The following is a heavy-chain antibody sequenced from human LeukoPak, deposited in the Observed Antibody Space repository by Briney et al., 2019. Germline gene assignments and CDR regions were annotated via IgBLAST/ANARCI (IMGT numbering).Heavy chain of an antibody. J-gene: IGHJ4*02. D-gene: IGHD5-18*01. V-gene: IGHV3-9*01. Sequence: PGRSLRLSCAVSGFTFDDYAMHWVRQAPGKGLEWVSGISLNSGSIGYADSVKGRFSISRDNAKNFMYLQMNSLRDEDTALYYCAKDMGGYSYGSPFDYWGQGTLVTVSS. CDR1: GFTFDDYA. CDR3: AKDMGGYSYGSPFDY. CDR2: ISLNSGSI.